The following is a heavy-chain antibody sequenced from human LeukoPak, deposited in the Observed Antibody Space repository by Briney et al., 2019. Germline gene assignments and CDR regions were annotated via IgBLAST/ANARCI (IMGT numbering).Heavy chain of an antibody. CDR1: GGSISRSSYY. CDR3: ATDSPYCSGGSCYRKLDAFDI. D-gene: IGHD2-15*01. Sequence: SETLSLTCTVSGGSISRSSYYWGWIRQPPGKGLEWIGSIYYSGSTYYNPSLKSRVTISVDTSKNQFSLKLSSVTAADTAVYYCATDSPYCSGGSCYRKLDAFDIWGQGTMVTVSS. J-gene: IGHJ3*02. CDR2: IYYSGST. V-gene: IGHV4-39*07.